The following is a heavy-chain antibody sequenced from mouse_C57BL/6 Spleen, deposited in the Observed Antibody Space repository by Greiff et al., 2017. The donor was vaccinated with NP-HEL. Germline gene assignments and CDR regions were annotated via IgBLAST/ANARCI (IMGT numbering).Heavy chain of an antibody. V-gene: IGHV1-80*01. CDR1: GYAFSSYW. CDR2: IYPGDGDT. Sequence: QVQLQQSGAELVKPGASVKISCKASGYAFSSYWMNWVKQRPGKGLEWIGQIYPGDGDTNYNGKFKGKATLTADKSSSTAYMQLSSLTSEDSAVYFCARSGSFYWYFVVWGTGTTVTVSS. CDR3: ARSGSFYWYFVV. J-gene: IGHJ1*03.